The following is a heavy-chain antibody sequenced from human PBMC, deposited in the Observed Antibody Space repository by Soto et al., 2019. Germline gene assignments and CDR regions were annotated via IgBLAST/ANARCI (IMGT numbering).Heavy chain of an antibody. CDR1: GFNFNAYG. CDR2: ISYDGVNK. J-gene: IGHJ5*02. CDR3: ANDSSSSSQPHFDP. D-gene: IGHD6-6*01. Sequence: GGSLRLSCAASGFNFNAYGMHWVRQAPGKGLEWVALISYDGVNKYYADSVKGRFTISRDDSKNTVFLQMNSLRGEDTAVYYCANDSSSSSQPHFDPWGQGTLVTVSS. V-gene: IGHV3-30*18.